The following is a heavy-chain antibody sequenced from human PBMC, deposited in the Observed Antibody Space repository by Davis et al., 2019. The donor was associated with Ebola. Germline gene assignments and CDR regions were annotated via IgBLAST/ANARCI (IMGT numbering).Heavy chain of an antibody. CDR3: ARDQGGYDRSGYYYYGMDV. D-gene: IGHD5-12*01. Sequence: GGSLRLSCAASGFTFSSYEMNWVRQAPGKGLEWVSYISSSGSTICYADSVKGRFTISRDNAKNSLYLQMNSLRAEDTAVYYCARDQGGYDRSGYYYYGMDVWGQGTTVTVSS. CDR2: ISSSGSTI. CDR1: GFTFSSYE. V-gene: IGHV3-48*03. J-gene: IGHJ6*02.